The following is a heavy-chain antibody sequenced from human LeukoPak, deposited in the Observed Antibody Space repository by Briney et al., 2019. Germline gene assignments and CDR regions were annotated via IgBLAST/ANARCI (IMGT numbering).Heavy chain of an antibody. Sequence: SVKVSCKAPGGTFSSYAISWVRQAPGQGLEWMGGIIPIFGTANYAQKFQGRVTITADESTSTAYMELSSLRSEDTAVYYCARDTGGYNYFDYWGQGTLVTVSS. V-gene: IGHV1-69*13. CDR3: ARDTGGYNYFDY. CDR2: IIPIFGTA. J-gene: IGHJ4*02. D-gene: IGHD5-24*01. CDR1: GGTFSSYA.